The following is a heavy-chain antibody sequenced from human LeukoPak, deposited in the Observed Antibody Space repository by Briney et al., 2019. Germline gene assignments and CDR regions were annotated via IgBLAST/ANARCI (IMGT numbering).Heavy chain of an antibody. Sequence: ASVKVSCKASVYIFTNYDINWVRQSAGQGLEWMGWMNPNNGNTGFARKFQGRVIMTTNISISTAYMELSSLRFEDTAVYYCTRDQYNYGSGSYDYWGQGTQVTVSS. CDR2: MNPNNGNT. CDR3: TRDQYNYGSGSYDY. V-gene: IGHV1-8*02. J-gene: IGHJ4*02. D-gene: IGHD3-10*01. CDR1: VYIFTNYD.